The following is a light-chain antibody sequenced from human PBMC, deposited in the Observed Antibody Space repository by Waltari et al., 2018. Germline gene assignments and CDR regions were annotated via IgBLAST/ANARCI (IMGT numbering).Light chain of an antibody. V-gene: IGLV2-14*01. J-gene: IGLJ3*02. CDR2: EVA. CDR3: SSYTTSSTWV. CDR1: SSDVGAHNH. Sequence: QSALTQPASVSGSPGQSITISCTGTSSDVGAHNHVSWYQQSPGKAPKLIIYEVANRPSGVSNRFSGSKSGNMASLTISGLQAEDEADYYCSSYTTSSTWVFGGGTKLTVL.